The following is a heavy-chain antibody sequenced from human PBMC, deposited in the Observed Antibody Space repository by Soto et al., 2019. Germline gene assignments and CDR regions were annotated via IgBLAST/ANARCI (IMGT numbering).Heavy chain of an antibody. V-gene: IGHV4-39*01. CDR3: ARHVRSTMVRGGANYYIDY. CDR2: IYYSGST. CDR1: GGSISSSSYY. D-gene: IGHD3-10*01. J-gene: IGHJ4*02. Sequence: PSETLSLTCTVSGGSISSSSYYWGWIRQPPGKGLEWIGSIYYSGSTYYNPSLKSRVTISVDTSKNQFSLKLSSVTAADTAVYYCARHVRSTMVRGGANYYIDYWGQGTLVTVSS.